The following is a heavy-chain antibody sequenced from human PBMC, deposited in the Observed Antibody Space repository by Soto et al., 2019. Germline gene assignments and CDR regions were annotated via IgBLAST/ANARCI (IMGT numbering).Heavy chain of an antibody. CDR2: IIPIFVTA. Sequence: SVKVSCKASGGTFSSYAISWVRQAPGQGLEWMGGIIPIFVTANYAQKFQGRVTITADKSTSTAYMELSSLRSEDTAVYYCARVFDGSSGYYYYGMDVWGQGTTVTVSS. CDR3: ARVFDGSSGYYYYGMDV. V-gene: IGHV1-69*06. D-gene: IGHD6-6*01. J-gene: IGHJ6*02. CDR1: GGTFSSYA.